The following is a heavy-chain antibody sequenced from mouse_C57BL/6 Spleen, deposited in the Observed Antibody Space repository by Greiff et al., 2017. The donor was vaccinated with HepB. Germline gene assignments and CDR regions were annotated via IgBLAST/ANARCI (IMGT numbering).Heavy chain of an antibody. CDR2: ISSGSSTI. Sequence: EVQLVESGGGLVKPGGSLKLSCAASGFTFSDYGMHWVRQAPEKGLEWVAYISSGSSTIYYADTVKGRFTIPRDNAKNNLFLQMTSLRSEDTAMYYCARRITTVVAGGYYYAMDYWGQGTSVPVSS. V-gene: IGHV5-17*01. J-gene: IGHJ4*01. CDR1: GFTFSDYG. CDR3: ARRITTVVAGGYYYAMDY. D-gene: IGHD1-1*01.